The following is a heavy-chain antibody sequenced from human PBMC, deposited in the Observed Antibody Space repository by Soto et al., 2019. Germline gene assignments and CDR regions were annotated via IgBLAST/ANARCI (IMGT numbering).Heavy chain of an antibody. Sequence: QVQLEESGGSVVQPGRSLRLSCAASGLTCSNYGMHWVRQAPGKGLEWVSFIWFDGTNKYYADSVKGRFTISRDNSKNTLYLQMNSLRAEDTAVYYCARGLFYDILTGGFDYWGQGTLVTVSS. J-gene: IGHJ4*02. D-gene: IGHD3-9*01. CDR2: IWFDGTNK. V-gene: IGHV3-33*01. CDR1: GLTCSNYG. CDR3: ARGLFYDILTGGFDY.